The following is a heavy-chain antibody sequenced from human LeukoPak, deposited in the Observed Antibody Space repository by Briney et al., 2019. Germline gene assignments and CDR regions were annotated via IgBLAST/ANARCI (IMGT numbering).Heavy chain of an antibody. CDR3: ARAPRPAPSYYKNSNDFYYYFEP. D-gene: IGHD3-22*01. CDR2: INAANGNT. CDR1: GYTFTSYS. J-gene: IGHJ5*02. Sequence: ASVKVSCKASGYTFTSYSIHWVRQAPGQGPEWVGWINAANGNTKYSQRFQGSVTISRARSAPTAHIDLSRLRPEDTAVYYCARAPRPAPSYYKNSNDFYYYFEPWGQGTLVTVAS. V-gene: IGHV1-3*01.